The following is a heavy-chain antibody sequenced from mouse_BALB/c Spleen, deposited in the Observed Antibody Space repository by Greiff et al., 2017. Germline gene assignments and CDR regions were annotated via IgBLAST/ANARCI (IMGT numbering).Heavy chain of an antibody. CDR2: INPSNGGT. J-gene: IGHJ2*01. CDR3: TRMALYYGYDGDY. Sequence: QVQLQQPGAELVKPGASVKLSCKASGYTFTSYYMYWVKQRPGQGLEWIGGINPSNGGTNFNEKFKSKATLTVDKSSSTAYMQLSSLTSEDSAVYYCTRMALYYGYDGDYWGQGTTLTVSS. V-gene: IGHV1S81*02. D-gene: IGHD2-2*01. CDR1: GYTFTSYY.